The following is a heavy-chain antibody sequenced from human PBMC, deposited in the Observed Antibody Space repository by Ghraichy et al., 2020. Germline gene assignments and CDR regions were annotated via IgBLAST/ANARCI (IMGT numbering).Heavy chain of an antibody. CDR3: AREQGSGSYYYFDY. CDR1: GFTVSSNY. Sequence: GGSLRLSCAASGFTVSSNYMSWVRQAPGKGLEWVSVIYSGGSTYYADSVKGRFTISRDNSKNTLYLQMNSLRAEDTAVYYCAREQGSGSYYYFDYWGQGTLVTVSS. V-gene: IGHV3-66*01. J-gene: IGHJ4*02. CDR2: IYSGGST. D-gene: IGHD3-10*01.